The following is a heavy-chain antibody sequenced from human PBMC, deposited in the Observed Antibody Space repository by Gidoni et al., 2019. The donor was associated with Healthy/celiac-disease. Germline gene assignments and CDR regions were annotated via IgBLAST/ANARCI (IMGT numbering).Heavy chain of an antibody. D-gene: IGHD1-26*01. Sequence: QVQLQESGPGLVKPSETLSLPCTVPGASISSYYWSWIRQPPGKGLEWIGYIYYSGSTNYNPSLKSRVTISVDTSKNQFALKLSSVTAADTAVYYGARDSPQWELEGWRFDPWGQGTLVTVSS. CDR1: GASISSYY. CDR2: IYYSGST. V-gene: IGHV4-59*01. J-gene: IGHJ5*02. CDR3: ARDSPQWELEGWRFDP.